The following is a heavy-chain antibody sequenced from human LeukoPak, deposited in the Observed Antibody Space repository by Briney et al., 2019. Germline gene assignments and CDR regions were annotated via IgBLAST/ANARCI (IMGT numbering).Heavy chain of an antibody. J-gene: IGHJ4*02. D-gene: IGHD3-22*01. CDR2: MYHSGCT. CDR1: GYSISSGYF. V-gene: IGHV4-38-2*02. Sequence: PSETLSLTCTVSGYSISSGYFWGWIRQPPGKGLEWIVSMYHSGCTYYNGSLNRRVTISLDTSKIQVSEQLSSVTPAHTSVYYCARDAYDSSGYYLDYWGQGTLVTVSS. CDR3: ARDAYDSSGYYLDY.